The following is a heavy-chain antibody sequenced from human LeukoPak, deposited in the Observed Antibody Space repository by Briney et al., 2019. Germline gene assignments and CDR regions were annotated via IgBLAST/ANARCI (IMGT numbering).Heavy chain of an antibody. CDR2: NYYSGST. Sequence: SETLTLTCTVSGRSISSYYGSWIQQPPEKALEWIGYNYYSGSTNYNPSLKSRVTISVDTSKNQFSLKLSSVTAADTAVYYCARGLMMAVAGRGEFHYWGEGTLVTVSS. J-gene: IGHJ4*02. CDR3: ARGLMMAVAGRGEFHY. V-gene: IGHV4-59*01. CDR1: GRSISSYY. D-gene: IGHD6-13*01.